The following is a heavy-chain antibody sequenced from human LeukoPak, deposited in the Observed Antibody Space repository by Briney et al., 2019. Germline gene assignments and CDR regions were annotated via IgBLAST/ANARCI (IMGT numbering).Heavy chain of an antibody. J-gene: IGHJ4*02. D-gene: IGHD6-6*01. CDR1: GSSFTSYW. CDR2: IYPGDSDT. CDR3: ARTSLPLYSSSESMLDY. V-gene: IGHV5-51*01. Sequence: GASLQISCKGSGSSFTSYWIGWVRQLPGKGLEWMGIIYPGDSDTRYSPSFQGQVTISADKSISTAYLQWSSLKASDTAMYYCARTSLPLYSSSESMLDYWGQGTLVTVSS.